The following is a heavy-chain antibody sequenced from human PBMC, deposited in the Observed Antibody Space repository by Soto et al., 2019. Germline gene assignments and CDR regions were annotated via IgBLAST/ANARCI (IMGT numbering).Heavy chain of an antibody. D-gene: IGHD3-16*01. CDR1: GGSISDYQ. V-gene: IGHV4-59*01. Sequence: QVQLQESGPGLAKPSETLSLTCSISGGSISDYQWNWIRQPPGKGLEWIGYIYYSGRTNYNPSLKSRLTISLDTSTRQFSLRLRSVTAADTAVYYCARMRGLGEISPYLDYWGQGALVTVPS. J-gene: IGHJ4*02. CDR2: IYYSGRT. CDR3: ARMRGLGEISPYLDY.